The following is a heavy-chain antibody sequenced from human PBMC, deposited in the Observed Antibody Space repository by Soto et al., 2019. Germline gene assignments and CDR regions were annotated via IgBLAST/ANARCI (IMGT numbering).Heavy chain of an antibody. D-gene: IGHD4-4*01. V-gene: IGHV3-33*01. CDR1: GFTFSSYG. Sequence: GGSLRLSCAASGFTFSSYGMHWVRQAPGKGLEWVAVIWYDGSNKYYADSVKGRFTISRDNSKNTLYLQMSGLRAEDTAVYYCARDKAVRYYYYGMDVWGQGTTVTVSS. J-gene: IGHJ6*02. CDR2: IWYDGSNK. CDR3: ARDKAVRYYYYGMDV.